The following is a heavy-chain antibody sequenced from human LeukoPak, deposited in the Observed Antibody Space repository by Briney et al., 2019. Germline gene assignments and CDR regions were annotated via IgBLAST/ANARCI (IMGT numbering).Heavy chain of an antibody. V-gene: IGHV3-33*06. D-gene: IGHD3-3*01. CDR1: GFSFEIYG. Sequence: GGSLRLSCAASGFSFEIYGMHWVRQAPGKGLEWVAVIWFDGSEKYYADSVKGRFTISRDNSKNTVYLHMNGLRDEDTAVYYCAKDREGWSEYYKVFDSWGQGALVTVSS. CDR3: AKDREGWSEYYKVFDS. CDR2: IWFDGSEK. J-gene: IGHJ4*02.